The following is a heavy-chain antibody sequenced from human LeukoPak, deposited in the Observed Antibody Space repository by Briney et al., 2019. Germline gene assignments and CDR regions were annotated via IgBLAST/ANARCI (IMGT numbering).Heavy chain of an antibody. CDR2: LYYDGNT. D-gene: IGHD2-15*01. CDR3: ASSSITTCRLCFSY. Sequence: GGSLRLSCAASGFTVSSNYMSWVRQAPGKGLEWVSVLYYDGNTYYADSVKGRFTISRDNSKNTLWLQMSSLRAEDTAVYYCASSSITTCRLCFSYWGQGTLVTVFS. V-gene: IGHV3-66*01. J-gene: IGHJ1*01. CDR1: GFTVSSNY.